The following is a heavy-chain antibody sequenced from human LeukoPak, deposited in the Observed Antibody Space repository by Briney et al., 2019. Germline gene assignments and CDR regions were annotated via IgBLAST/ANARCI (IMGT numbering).Heavy chain of an antibody. CDR3: ARFRNSGYEYYFDY. V-gene: IGHV1-2*02. D-gene: IGHD5-12*01. Sequence: ASVKVSCKASGYTFTSYAMNWVRQAPGQGLEWMGWINPNSGGTNYAQKFQGRVTMTRDTSISTAYMELSRLRSDDTAVYYCARFRNSGYEYYFDYWGQGTLVTVSS. CDR2: INPNSGGT. J-gene: IGHJ4*02. CDR1: GYTFTSYA.